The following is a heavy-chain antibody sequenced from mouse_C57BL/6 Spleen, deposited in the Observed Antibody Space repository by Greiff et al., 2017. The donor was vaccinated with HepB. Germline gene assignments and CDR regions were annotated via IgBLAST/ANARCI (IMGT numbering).Heavy chain of an antibody. V-gene: IGHV1-64*01. CDR3: ARDYYYGSRYYFDY. D-gene: IGHD1-1*01. Sequence: VQLQQPGAELVKPGASVKLSCKASGYTFTSYWMHWVKQRPGQGLEWIGMIHPNSGSTNYNEKFKSKATLTVDKSSSTAYMQLSSLTSEDSAVYYCARDYYYGSRYYFDYWGQGTTLTVSS. CDR2: IHPNSGST. CDR1: GYTFTSYW. J-gene: IGHJ2*01.